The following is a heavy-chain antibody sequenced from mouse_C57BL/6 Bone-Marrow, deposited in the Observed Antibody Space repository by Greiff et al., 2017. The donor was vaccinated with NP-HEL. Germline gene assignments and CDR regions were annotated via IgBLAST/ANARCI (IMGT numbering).Heavy chain of an antibody. D-gene: IGHD2-4*01. CDR1: GYSFTGYF. CDR2: INPYNGDT. CDR3: ARGTYYDYAFAY. J-gene: IGHJ3*01. V-gene: IGHV1-20*01. Sequence: EVQLQQSGPELVKPGDSVKISCKASGYSFTGYFMNWVMQSHGKSLEWIGRINPYNGDTFYNQKFKGKATLTVDKSSSTAHMELRSLTSEDSAVYYCARGTYYDYAFAYWGQGTLVTVSA.